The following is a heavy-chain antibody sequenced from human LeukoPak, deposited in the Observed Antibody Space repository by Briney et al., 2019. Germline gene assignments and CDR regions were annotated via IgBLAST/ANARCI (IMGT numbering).Heavy chain of an antibody. CDR2: ISGSGGST. J-gene: IGHJ4*02. CDR3: AKAMDTAMVVSYYFDY. V-gene: IGHV3-23*01. D-gene: IGHD5-18*01. CDR1: GFTFSSYA. Sequence: PGGSLRLSCAASGFTFSSYAMSWVRQAPGKGLEWVSAISGSGGSTYYADSVKGRFTISRDNSKNTLYLQMNSLRAEDTAVCYCAKAMDTAMVVSYYFDYWGQGTLVTVSS.